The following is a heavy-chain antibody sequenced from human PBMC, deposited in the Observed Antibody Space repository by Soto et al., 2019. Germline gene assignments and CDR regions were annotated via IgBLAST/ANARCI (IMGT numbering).Heavy chain of an antibody. CDR1: GYSFTSYW. CDR3: VRPRNYYGSGSLYSGMDV. J-gene: IGHJ6*02. CDR2: IDPFDSDT. Sequence: GASLRISCKGSGYSFTSYWIGWVCQMPGKGLEWMGVIDPFDSDTKYSPSFQGDVTVSADKATGTAYLQWSSLKASDTAMYYCVRPRNYYGSGSLYSGMDVWGQGTTVTVSS. V-gene: IGHV5-10-1*01. D-gene: IGHD3-10*01.